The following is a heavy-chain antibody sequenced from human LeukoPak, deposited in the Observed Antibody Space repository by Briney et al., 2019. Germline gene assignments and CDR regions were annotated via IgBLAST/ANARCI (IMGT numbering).Heavy chain of an antibody. D-gene: IGHD3-22*01. CDR2: ISSSSSTI. J-gene: IGHJ4*02. V-gene: IGHV3-48*01. CDR1: GFTFTNFW. CDR3: ARAGYYDSSGYYARFDY. Sequence: GGSLRLSCAASGFTFTNFWMSWVRQAPGKGLEWVSYISSSSSTIYYGDPVKGRFTISRDNAKNSLYLQMNSLRAEDTAVYYCARAGYYDSSGYYARFDYWGQGTLVTVSS.